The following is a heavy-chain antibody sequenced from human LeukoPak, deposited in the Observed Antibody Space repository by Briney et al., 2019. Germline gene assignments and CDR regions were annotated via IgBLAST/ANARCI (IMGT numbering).Heavy chain of an antibody. CDR1: GGTLSSYA. D-gene: IGHD6-13*01. V-gene: IGHV1-69*13. CDR2: IIPIFGTA. Sequence: ASVKVSCKASGGTLSSYAISWVRQAPGQGLEWMGGIIPIFGTANYAQKFQGRVTITADESTSTAYMELSSLRSEDTAVYYCARGIEQQLETLYYWGQGTLVTVSS. J-gene: IGHJ4*02. CDR3: ARGIEQQLETLYY.